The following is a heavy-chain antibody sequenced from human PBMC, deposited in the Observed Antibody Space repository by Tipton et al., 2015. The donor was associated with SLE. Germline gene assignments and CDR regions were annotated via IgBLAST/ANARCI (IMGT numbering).Heavy chain of an antibody. CDR1: GYTFTSYD. CDR3: ARGGDFDF. V-gene: IGHV1-8*02. CDR2: MNPNSGNT. J-gene: IGHJ5*01. Sequence: QLVQSGAEVKKPGASVKVSCKASGYTFTSYDIHWVRQATGQRLEWMGWMNPNSGNTGYAQKFQGRVTMTGDTSRSTAYMELNSLTSEDTAIYYCARGGDFDFWGHGTRVTVSS.